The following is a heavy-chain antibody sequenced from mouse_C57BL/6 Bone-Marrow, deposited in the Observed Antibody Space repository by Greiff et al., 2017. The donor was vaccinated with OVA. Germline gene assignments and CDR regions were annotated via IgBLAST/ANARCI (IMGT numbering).Heavy chain of an antibody. Sequence: EVQLQQSGPVLVQPGASVKMSCKASGYTFTDYYMNWVKQSHGKSLEWIGVINPYNGGTSYNQKFKGKATLTVDKSSSTAYMELNSLTSEDSAVDYCARGVMDYDAMDYWGQGTSVTVSS. V-gene: IGHV1-19*01. CDR1: GYTFTDYY. CDR3: ARGVMDYDAMDY. CDR2: INPYNGGT. J-gene: IGHJ4*01. D-gene: IGHD1-1*02.